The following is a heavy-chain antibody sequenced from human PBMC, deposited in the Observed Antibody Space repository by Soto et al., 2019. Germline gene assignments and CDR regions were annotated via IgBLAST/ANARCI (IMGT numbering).Heavy chain of an antibody. D-gene: IGHD3-10*01. CDR1: GYAFTTYG. V-gene: IGHV1-18*01. CDR2: ISAHNGNT. CDR3: ARGRYGAY. J-gene: IGHJ4*02. Sequence: QVHLVQSGAEVKKPGASVKVSCQASGYAFTTYGITWVRQAPGQGLEWMGWISAHNGNTNYAQKLQGRVTVTRDTSTSTAYMELRSLRSGDRAVYYCARGRYGAYWGQGALVTVSS.